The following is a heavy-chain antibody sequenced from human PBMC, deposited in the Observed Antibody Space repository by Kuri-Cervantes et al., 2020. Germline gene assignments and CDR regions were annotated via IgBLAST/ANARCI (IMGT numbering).Heavy chain of an antibody. CDR2: ISYDGGNK. V-gene: IGHV3-30-3*01. D-gene: IGHD2-21*02. Sequence: GESLKISCAASGFTFSSYAMHWVRQAPGKGLEWVAVISYDGGNKYYADSVKGRFTISRDNSKNTLYLQMNSLRAEDTAVYYCARGVNVVVTAPVVDYWGQGTLVTVSS. J-gene: IGHJ4*02. CDR3: ARGVNVVVTAPVVDY. CDR1: GFTFSSYA.